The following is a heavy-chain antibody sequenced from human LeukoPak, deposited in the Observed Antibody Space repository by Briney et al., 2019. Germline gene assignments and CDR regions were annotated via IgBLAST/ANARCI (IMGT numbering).Heavy chain of an antibody. CDR1: GYTFTSYY. CDR3: ARDLPREDTVDY. J-gene: IGHJ4*02. CDR2: INPSGGST. Sequence: GAAVQVSCKASGYTFTSYYMHWVRQAPGQGLEWMGIINPSGGSTSYAQKFQGRVPMTRDTSTSTVLMELSSLRSKDTAVYYCARDLPREDTVDYWGQGTLVTVSS. V-gene: IGHV1-46*01.